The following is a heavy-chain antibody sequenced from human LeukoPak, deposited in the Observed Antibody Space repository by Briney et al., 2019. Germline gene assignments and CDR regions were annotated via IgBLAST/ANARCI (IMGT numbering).Heavy chain of an antibody. CDR1: GGSINSGSYY. D-gene: IGHD3-10*01. V-gene: IGHV4-61*01. CDR3: ARAENRYGSGSYYKTRWYYYYYMDV. CDR2: IYYSGST. J-gene: IGHJ6*03. Sequence: SQTLSLTCTVSGGSINSGSYYWSWIRQPPWKGLEWIGYIYYSGSTNYNPSLKSRVTISVDTSKNQFSLKLSSVTAADTAVYYCARAENRYGSGSYYKTRWYYYYYMDVWGKGTTVTVSS.